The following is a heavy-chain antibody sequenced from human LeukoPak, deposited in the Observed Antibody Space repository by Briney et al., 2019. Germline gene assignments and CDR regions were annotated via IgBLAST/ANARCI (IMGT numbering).Heavy chain of an antibody. J-gene: IGHJ4*02. Sequence: SETLSLTCAVYGGSFSGYYWSWIRQPPGKGLEWIGEINHSGSTNYNPSLKSRVTISVDTFKNQFSLKLSSVTAADTAVYYCARGTLEYQLLYAFDYWGQGTLVTVSS. CDR3: ARGTLEYQLLYAFDY. D-gene: IGHD2-2*02. CDR1: GGSFSGYY. V-gene: IGHV4-34*01. CDR2: INHSGST.